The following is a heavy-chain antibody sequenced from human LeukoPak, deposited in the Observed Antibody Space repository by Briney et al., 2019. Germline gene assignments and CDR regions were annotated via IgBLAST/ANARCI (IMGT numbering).Heavy chain of an antibody. CDR1: GFTFSSNG. CDR3: AKEMGATNYFEY. D-gene: IGHD1-26*01. Sequence: GGSLRLSCAASGFTFSSNGMHWVRQAPGKGLEWVGVISYDGSNKYYADSVKGRFTISRDNSRNTLYLQMNSLRAEDTAVYYCAKEMGATNYFEYWGQGTLVTVSS. V-gene: IGHV3-30*18. CDR2: ISYDGSNK. J-gene: IGHJ4*02.